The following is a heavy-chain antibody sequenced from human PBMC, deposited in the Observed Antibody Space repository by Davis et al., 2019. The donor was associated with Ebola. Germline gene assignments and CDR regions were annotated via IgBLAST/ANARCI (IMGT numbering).Heavy chain of an antibody. CDR1: GFTFSSYW. V-gene: IGHV4-34*01. Sequence: ESLKISCAASGFTFSSYWMSWVRQPPGKGLEWIGEINHNANTKHNSSLKSRVTMSVDPSKNRVSLKLTSVTAADTAVYYCARGVLRFLEWLLPDAFDIWGQGTVVTVSS. D-gene: IGHD3-3*01. CDR2: INHNANT. J-gene: IGHJ3*02. CDR3: ARGVLRFLEWLLPDAFDI.